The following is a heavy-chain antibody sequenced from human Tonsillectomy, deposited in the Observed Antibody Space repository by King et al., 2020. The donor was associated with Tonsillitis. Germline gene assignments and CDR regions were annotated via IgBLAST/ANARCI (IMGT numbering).Heavy chain of an antibody. Sequence: QVQLQESGPGLVKSSETLTLTCTVSGDSIRGDYWSWIRQPPGKGLEWIGYVFHSGITNYNPSLKSRVTMSVDTSKNQLSLRLSSVTAADTAVYYCARGYFYSTRWTYYFDYWGQGTLVTVSS. CDR1: GDSIRGDY. CDR3: ARGYFYSTRWTYYFDY. CDR2: VFHSGIT. D-gene: IGHD6-13*01. V-gene: IGHV4-59*01. J-gene: IGHJ4*02.